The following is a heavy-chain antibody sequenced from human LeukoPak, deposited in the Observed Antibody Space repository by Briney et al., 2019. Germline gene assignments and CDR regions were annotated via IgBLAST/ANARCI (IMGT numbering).Heavy chain of an antibody. CDR3: ARRSSIGSPLFDY. J-gene: IGHJ4*02. CDR2: IYPDDSDT. D-gene: IGHD5/OR15-5a*01. V-gene: IGHV5-51*01. CDR1: GYDFSNYW. Sequence: GESLKISCKGFGYDFSNYWIGWVRQMPGKGLEWMGIIYPDDSDTRYSPSFEGQVTVSAAKSISTAYLQWSSLKTSDTAMYYCARRSSIGSPLFDYWGREPWSPSPQ.